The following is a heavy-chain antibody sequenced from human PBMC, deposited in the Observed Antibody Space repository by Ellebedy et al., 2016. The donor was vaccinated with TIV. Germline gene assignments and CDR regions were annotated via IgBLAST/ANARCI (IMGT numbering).Heavy chain of an antibody. CDR2: IFHSATA. V-gene: IGHV4-39*01. CDR3: ARDFGSSTFDF. Sequence: MPSETLSLTCTVSGGSITTRNFWGWIRQPPGKGLEWIGNIFHSATAYFNPSLKSRVSMSIDTSKNQFPLKMTSATAADTAVYYCARDFGSSTFDFWGLGTLVTVSP. J-gene: IGHJ4*02. D-gene: IGHD2-15*01. CDR1: GGSITTRNF.